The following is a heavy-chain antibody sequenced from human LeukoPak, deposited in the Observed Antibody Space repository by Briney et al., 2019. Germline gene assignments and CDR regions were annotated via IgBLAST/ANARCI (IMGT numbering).Heavy chain of an antibody. D-gene: IGHD2-21*02. V-gene: IGHV4-39*07. CDR2: IYYSGST. CDR3: AKNSGVEVTAMPYYFDY. J-gene: IGHJ4*02. Sequence: PSETLSLTCTVSGGSISSIISYWGWIRQPPGKGLEWIGSIYYSGSTYCNPSLKSRVTISVDTSRNQFSLKVTSVSAADTAVYYCAKNSGVEVTAMPYYFDYWGQGTLVTVSS. CDR1: GGSISSIISY.